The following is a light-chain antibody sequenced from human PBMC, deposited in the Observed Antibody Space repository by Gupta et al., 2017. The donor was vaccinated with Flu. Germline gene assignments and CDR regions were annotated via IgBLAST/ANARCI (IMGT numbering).Light chain of an antibody. J-gene: IGKJ2*01. CDR2: LGS. CDR1: HSLLHSNIYNE. V-gene: IGKV2-28*01. Sequence: ACRSSHSLLHSNIYNELDWYQHKAGQVPQILIYLGSGLDSGVPDRFSGSGSGTDFTLKISRVQAEDVGVYYCMQALQTPYTFGQGTKLEIK. CDR3: MQALQTPYT.